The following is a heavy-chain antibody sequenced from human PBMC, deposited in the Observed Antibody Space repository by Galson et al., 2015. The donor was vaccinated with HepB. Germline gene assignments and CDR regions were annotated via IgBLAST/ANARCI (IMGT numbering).Heavy chain of an antibody. J-gene: IGHJ2*01. CDR1: CGSISSGGYY. V-gene: IGHV4-31*03. CDR2: IYYSGST. CDR3: ATRTHYSALIVHWYFDL. Sequence: TLSLTCTVSCGSISSGGYYWSWIRQHPGKGLEWIGYIYYSGSTYYNPSLKSRVTISVDTSKNQFSLKLSSVTAADTAVYYCATRTHYSALIVHWYFDLWGRGTLVTVSS. D-gene: IGHD2-15*01.